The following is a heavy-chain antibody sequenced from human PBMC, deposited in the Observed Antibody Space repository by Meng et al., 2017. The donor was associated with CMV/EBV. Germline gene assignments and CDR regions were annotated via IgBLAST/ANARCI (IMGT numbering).Heavy chain of an antibody. D-gene: IGHD6-13*01. Sequence: GESLKISCAASGFTVSSNWMHWVRQAPGKGLVWVSRINSDGSSTSYADSVKGRFTISRDNAKNTLYLQMNSLRAEDTAVYYCAREAAAGAPDYWGQGTLVTVSS. CDR1: GFTVSSNW. V-gene: IGHV3-74*01. J-gene: IGHJ4*02. CDR3: AREAAAGAPDY. CDR2: INSDGSST.